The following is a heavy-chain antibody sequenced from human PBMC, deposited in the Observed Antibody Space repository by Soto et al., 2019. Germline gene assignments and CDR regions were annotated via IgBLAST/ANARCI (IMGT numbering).Heavy chain of an antibody. V-gene: IGHV4-59*08. D-gene: IGHD3-10*01. CDR1: GGSISSYY. CDR3: ARHSPPFFYGSGPWDV. J-gene: IGHJ6*02. Sequence: SETLSLTCTVSGGSISSYYWSWIRQPPGKGLEWIGHIYSSGSTNYNPSLKSRVTISVDTSKNQFSLKLSSLIAADTAVYYCARHSPPFFYGSGPWDVWGQGTTVTVS. CDR2: IYSSGST.